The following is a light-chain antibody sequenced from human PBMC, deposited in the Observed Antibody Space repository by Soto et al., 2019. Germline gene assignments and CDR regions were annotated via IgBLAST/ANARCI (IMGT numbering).Light chain of an antibody. J-gene: IGKJ4*01. CDR3: QQLCTYPLT. CDR2: DVS. CDR1: QNISGW. Sequence: TQLTQSPSTLSASVGVRVNITCRASQNISGWLAWYQQKPGKAPKLLIYDVSSLESGVPARFSGSGSGTDFTLTISSLQPEDFATYYCQQLCTYPLTFGGGTKVDIK. V-gene: IGKV1-5*01.